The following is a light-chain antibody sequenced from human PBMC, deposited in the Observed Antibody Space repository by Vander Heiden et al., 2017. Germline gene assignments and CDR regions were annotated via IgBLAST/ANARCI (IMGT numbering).Light chain of an antibody. J-gene: IGLJ2*01. CDR2: GVS. CDR3: SSYAGNNIFI. V-gene: IGLV2-8*01. Sequence: QSALTQPPSASGSPGQSVTISCTGTSSDVGGYNFVSWYQQPPTTAPKLMIYGVSKRPSGVPGRFSGSKSGNAASLTVSGLQAEDEADYYCSSYAGNNIFIFGGGTKLTVL. CDR1: SSDVGGYNF.